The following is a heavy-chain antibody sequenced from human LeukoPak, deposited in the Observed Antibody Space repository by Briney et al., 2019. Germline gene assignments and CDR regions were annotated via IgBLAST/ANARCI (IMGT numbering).Heavy chain of an antibody. J-gene: IGHJ4*02. CDR1: GFTFSSYG. D-gene: IGHD1-26*01. V-gene: IGHV3-30*18. CDR3: AKDDSGWLLDY. CDR2: ISYDGSNK. Sequence: GGSLRLSCAASGFTFSSYGMHWVRQAPGKGLEWVAVISYDGSNKYYADSVKGRFTISRDNSKNTLYLQMNSLRAEDTAVYYRAKDDSGWLLDYWGQGTLVTVSS.